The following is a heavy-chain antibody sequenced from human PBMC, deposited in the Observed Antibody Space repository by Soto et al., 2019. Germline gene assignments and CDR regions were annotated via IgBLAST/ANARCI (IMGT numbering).Heavy chain of an antibody. J-gene: IGHJ4*02. Sequence: QVQLQQWGAGLLKPSETLSLTCAVYGGSFSGYYWSWIRQPPGEGLERIGETSHSESTNYNPSLKSRVTLSVDTSKNQFSHNLSSVNATDTAVYFFARGPRSVAQWLVRGMDYWGQGTLVNVSS. D-gene: IGHD6-19*01. V-gene: IGHV4-34*02. CDR1: GGSFSGYY. CDR3: ARGPRSVAQWLVRGMDY. CDR2: TSHSEST.